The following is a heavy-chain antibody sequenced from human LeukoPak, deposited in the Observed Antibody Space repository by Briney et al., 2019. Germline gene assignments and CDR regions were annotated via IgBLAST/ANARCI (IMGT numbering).Heavy chain of an antibody. Sequence: GGSLRPPSAVADSTFSNYATSWGGQAPGKGLEWNSGISDSGGSTYYADSVKGRFTISRDNSKNPLYVQMNSLRAEDTAIYYCAKDWAVGATADAFDMWGQGTMVTVSS. CDR3: AKDWAVGATADAFDM. CDR1: DSTFSNYA. J-gene: IGHJ3*02. CDR2: ISDSGGST. V-gene: IGHV3-23*01. D-gene: IGHD1-26*01.